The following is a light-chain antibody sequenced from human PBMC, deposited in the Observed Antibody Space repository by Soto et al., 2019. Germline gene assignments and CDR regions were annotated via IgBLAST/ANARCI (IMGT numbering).Light chain of an antibody. V-gene: IGKV3-15*01. CDR3: QQYNNLPPYT. CDR1: QSVSSN. Sequence: EIVMTQSPSTLSVSPGERATLSCRASQSVSSNLAWYQQKPGQAPRLLIYGASTRATGIPARFSGSGSGTEFTLPISSLQSEDFAVYYCQQYNNLPPYTFGQGTKLELK. J-gene: IGKJ2*01. CDR2: GAS.